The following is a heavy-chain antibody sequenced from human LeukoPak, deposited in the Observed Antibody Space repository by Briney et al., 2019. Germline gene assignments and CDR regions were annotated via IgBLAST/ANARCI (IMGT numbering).Heavy chain of an antibody. J-gene: IGHJ4*02. CDR1: XXXXXXXX. D-gene: IGHD3-10*01. CDR3: ARGGRPDY. Sequence: GXSLRLSCATXXXXXXXXXMXXXRQXPXXXXECVANIKEDGREKYYVDSVKGRFTISRDNAKNSLYLQMSSLRAEDTAVYYCARGGRPDYWGQGTLVTVSS. CDR2: IKEDGREK. V-gene: IGHV3-7*01.